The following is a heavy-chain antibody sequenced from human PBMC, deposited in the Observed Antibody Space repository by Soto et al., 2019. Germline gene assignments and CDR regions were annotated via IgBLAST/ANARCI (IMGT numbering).Heavy chain of an antibody. CDR2: INPNSGGT. V-gene: IGHV1-2*02. D-gene: IGHD6-19*01. CDR3: ARDPSGIAVAANAFDI. Sequence: ASVKVSCKASGYTFTGYYMHWVRQAPGQGLKWMGWINPNSGGTNYAQKFQGRVTMTRDTSISTAYMELSRLRSDDTAVYYCARDPSGIAVAANAFDIWGQGTMVTVSS. CDR1: GYTFTGYY. J-gene: IGHJ3*02.